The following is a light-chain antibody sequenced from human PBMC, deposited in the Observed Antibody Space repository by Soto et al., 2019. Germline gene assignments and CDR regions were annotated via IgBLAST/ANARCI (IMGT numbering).Light chain of an antibody. J-gene: IGLJ2*01. Sequence: NFMLTQPHSVSESPGKTVTISCTRSSGSIASNYVQWYQQRPGSAPTAVISKDNQRPSGVPDRFSGSVDTSSNSASLTISELKTEDEADYYCQSYDSSTVVFGGGTKVTVL. CDR1: SGSIASNY. CDR2: KDN. CDR3: QSYDSSTVV. V-gene: IGLV6-57*04.